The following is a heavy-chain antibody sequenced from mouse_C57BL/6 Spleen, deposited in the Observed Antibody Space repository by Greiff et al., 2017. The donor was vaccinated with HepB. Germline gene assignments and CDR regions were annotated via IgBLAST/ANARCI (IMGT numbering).Heavy chain of an antibody. CDR1: GFTFSDYG. Sequence: EVKLVESGGGLVKPGGSLKLSCAASGFTFSDYGMHWVRQAPEKGLEWVAYISSGSSTIYYADTVKGRFTISRDNAKNTLFLQMTSLRSEDTAMWYCALNWDEDWYFDVWGTGTTVTVSS. D-gene: IGHD4-1*01. CDR3: ALNWDEDWYFDV. V-gene: IGHV5-17*01. CDR2: ISSGSSTI. J-gene: IGHJ1*03.